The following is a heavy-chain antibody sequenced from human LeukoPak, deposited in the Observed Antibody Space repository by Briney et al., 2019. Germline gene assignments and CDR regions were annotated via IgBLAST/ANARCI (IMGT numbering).Heavy chain of an antibody. CDR1: GFTVSSNY. Sequence: GGSLRLSCAASGFTVSSNYMSWVRQAPGKGLEWVSVIYSGGSTYYADSVKGRFTISRDNSKNTLYLQMNSLRAENTAVYYCARAPRGGATEIDYWGQGTLVTVSS. CDR2: IYSGGST. V-gene: IGHV3-53*01. D-gene: IGHD1-26*01. J-gene: IGHJ4*02. CDR3: ARAPRGGATEIDY.